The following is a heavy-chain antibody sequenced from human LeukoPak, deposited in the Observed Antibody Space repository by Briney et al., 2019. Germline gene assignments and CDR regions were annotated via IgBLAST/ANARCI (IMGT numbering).Heavy chain of an antibody. D-gene: IGHD5-24*01. Sequence: GGSLRLSCAASGFTFDDYAMHWVRQAPGKGLEWVSLISGDGGSTYYADSVKGRFTISRDNSKNSLYLQMNSLRTEDTALYYCAKGGARWLQLYYFDYWGQGTLVTVSS. V-gene: IGHV3-43*02. CDR2: ISGDGGST. CDR3: AKGGARWLQLYYFDY. J-gene: IGHJ4*02. CDR1: GFTFDDYA.